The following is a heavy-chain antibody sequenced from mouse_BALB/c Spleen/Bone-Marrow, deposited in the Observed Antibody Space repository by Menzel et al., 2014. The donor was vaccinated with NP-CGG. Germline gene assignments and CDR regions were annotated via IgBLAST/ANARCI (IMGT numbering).Heavy chain of an antibody. J-gene: IGHJ2*01. Sequence: EVMLAESGPSLVKPSQTLSLTRSVTGDSITRGYWNWIRIFPANKLQYMRYISYSGNTYYNPSLKSRISITRDTSKNQYYLQLNSVTTEDTATYYCATYDGYCFDYWGQGTTLTVSS. CDR2: ISYSGNT. V-gene: IGHV3-8*02. CDR3: ATYDGYCFDY. D-gene: IGHD2-3*01. CDR1: GDSITRGY.